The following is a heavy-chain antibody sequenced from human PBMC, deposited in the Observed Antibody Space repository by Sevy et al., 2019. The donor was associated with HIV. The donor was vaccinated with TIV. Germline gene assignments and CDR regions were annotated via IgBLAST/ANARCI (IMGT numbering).Heavy chain of an antibody. CDR1: GFTFDDYA. Sequence: GGSLRLSCAASGFTFDDYAMHWVRQPPGKGLEWVSLISWDGGSTYYADSVKGRFTISRDNSKNSLYLQMNSLRAEDTALYYCAKDNTWGYSSARGAFDYWGQGTLVTVSS. V-gene: IGHV3-43D*03. CDR3: AKDNTWGYSSARGAFDY. CDR2: ISWDGGST. J-gene: IGHJ4*02. D-gene: IGHD6-19*01.